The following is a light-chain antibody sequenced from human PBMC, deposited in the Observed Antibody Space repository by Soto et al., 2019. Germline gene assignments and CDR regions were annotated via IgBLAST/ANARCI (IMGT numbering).Light chain of an antibody. V-gene: IGKV3-11*01. CDR2: DAS. J-gene: IGKJ5*01. Sequence: EVVLTQSPATLSLSPGERATLSCRASQSVSNYLAWYQQRPGQAPRLLIYDASNRATDIPGRFSGSGSGTDFTLTISSLEPEDFAVYYCQQRSNWITFGQGTRLEIE. CDR3: QQRSNWIT. CDR1: QSVSNY.